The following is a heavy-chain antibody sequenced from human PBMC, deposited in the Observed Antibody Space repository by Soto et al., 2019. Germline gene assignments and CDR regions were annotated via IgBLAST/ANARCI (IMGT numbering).Heavy chain of an antibody. CDR2: ISTSGSTI. D-gene: IGHD2-15*01. CDR1: GFTFSDYY. J-gene: IGHJ4*02. Sequence: QVQLVDSGGGLVKPGGSLRLSCAASGFTFSDYYMSWVRQAPGRGLEWISYISTSGSTIYADSVKGRFTISRDNAKNSLYLQMNSLRAEDTAVYYCGRLGGYCGGGNCYWGYFDYWGRGTLVTDSS. V-gene: IGHV3-11*01. CDR3: GRLGGYCGGGNCYWGYFDY.